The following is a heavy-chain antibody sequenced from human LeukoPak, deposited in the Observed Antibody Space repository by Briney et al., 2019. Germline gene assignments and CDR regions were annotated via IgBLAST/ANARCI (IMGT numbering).Heavy chain of an antibody. V-gene: IGHV1-18*01. Sequence: ASVKVSCKASGGTFSSYAISWVRQAPGQGLEWMGWISAYNGNTNYAQKLQGRVTMTTDTSTSTAYMELRSLRSDDTAVYYCARVFSDYGSGSYSWFDPWGQGTLVTVSS. J-gene: IGHJ5*02. CDR1: GGTFSSYA. CDR2: ISAYNGNT. D-gene: IGHD3-10*01. CDR3: ARVFSDYGSGSYSWFDP.